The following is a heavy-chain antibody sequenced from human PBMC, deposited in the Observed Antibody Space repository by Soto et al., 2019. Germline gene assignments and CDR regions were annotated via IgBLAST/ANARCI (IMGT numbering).Heavy chain of an antibody. D-gene: IGHD2-21*01. CDR3: ARVPPTIYVANNWFDP. V-gene: IGHV1-18*01. Sequence: ASVKVSCKASGYTFTRYGVSWVRQAPGQGLEWMGWISGYDGKTNYAQKFQDRVIMTTDTSTSTAWMELRSLRSDDTAMYYCARVPPTIYVANNWFDPWGQGTLVTVSS. CDR2: ISGYDGKT. J-gene: IGHJ5*02. CDR1: GYTFTRYG.